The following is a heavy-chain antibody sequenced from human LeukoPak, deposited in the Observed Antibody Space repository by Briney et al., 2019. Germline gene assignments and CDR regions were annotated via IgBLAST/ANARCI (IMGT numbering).Heavy chain of an antibody. V-gene: IGHV1-18*01. Sequence: ASVKVSCKASGYTFTSYGISWVRQAPGQGLEWMGWISAYNDNTNYAQKLQGRVTMTTDTSTSTAYMELRSLRSDDTAVYYCASPSYSSSWYPYDAFDIWGQGTMVTVSS. J-gene: IGHJ3*02. CDR1: GYTFTSYG. CDR2: ISAYNDNT. CDR3: ASPSYSSSWYPYDAFDI. D-gene: IGHD6-13*01.